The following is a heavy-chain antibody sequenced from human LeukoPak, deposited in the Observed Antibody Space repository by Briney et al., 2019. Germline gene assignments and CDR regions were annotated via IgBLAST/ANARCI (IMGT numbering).Heavy chain of an antibody. CDR2: MNPNSGNT. J-gene: IGHJ6*02. D-gene: IGHD3-3*01. V-gene: IGHV1-8*01. CDR3: ARVPLFGVVINPYYYYYGMDV. CDR1: GYTFTSYD. Sequence: ASVKVSCKASGYTFTSYDINWVRQATGQGLEWMGWMNPNSGNTGYAQKFQGRVTMTRNTSISTAYMELSSLRSEDTAVYSCARVPLFGVVINPYYYYYGMDVWGQGTTVTVSS.